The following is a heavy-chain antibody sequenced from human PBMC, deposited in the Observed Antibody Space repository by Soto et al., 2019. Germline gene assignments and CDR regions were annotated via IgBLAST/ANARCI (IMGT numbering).Heavy chain of an antibody. V-gene: IGHV3-21*01. Sequence: PGGSLRLSCAASGFTFSSYSMNWVRQAPGKGLEWVSSISSSSSYIYYADSVKGRFTISRDNAKNSLYLQMNSLRAEDTAVYYCARRSVGLELGFDYWGQGTLVTVSS. CDR2: ISSSSSYI. CDR1: GFTFSSYS. CDR3: ARRSVGLELGFDY. J-gene: IGHJ4*02. D-gene: IGHD1-7*01.